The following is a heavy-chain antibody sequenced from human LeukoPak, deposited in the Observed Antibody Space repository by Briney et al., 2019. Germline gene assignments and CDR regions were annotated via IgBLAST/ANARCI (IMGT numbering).Heavy chain of an antibody. J-gene: IGHJ6*03. D-gene: IGHD3-10*01. Sequence: ASVKVSCKASGYTFTGYYIHWVRQAPGQGPQYMGWINPNNGGTNYAPNFQGRVTMTRDTSISTAYMELSRLRYDDTATYYCARDYYGSGVPDFYYYYMDVWGKGPRSPSP. CDR2: INPNNGGT. CDR1: GYTFTGYY. V-gene: IGHV1-2*02. CDR3: ARDYYGSGVPDFYYYYMDV.